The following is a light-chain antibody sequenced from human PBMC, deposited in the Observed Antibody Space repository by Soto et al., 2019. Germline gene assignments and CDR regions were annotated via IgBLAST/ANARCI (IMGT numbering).Light chain of an antibody. V-gene: IGLV1-40*01. CDR3: QSYDSSLSRV. Sequence: QSVLTKPPSVSGAPGQRVTISCTGSSSNIGAGYDVHWYQQLPGTAPKLLIYGNSNRPSGVPDRFSGSKSGTSASLAITGLQAEDEADYYCQSYDSSLSRVFGTGTKLTVL. CDR1: SSNIGAGYD. J-gene: IGLJ1*01. CDR2: GNS.